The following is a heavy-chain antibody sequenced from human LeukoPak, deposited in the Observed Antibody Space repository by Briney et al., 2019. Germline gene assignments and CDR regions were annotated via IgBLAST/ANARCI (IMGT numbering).Heavy chain of an antibody. CDR3: VRDRGAYRPIDY. D-gene: IGHD1-26*01. Sequence: PGGSLRLSCAASAFSLSAYNMNWVRQAPGKGLEWVSSISYTGTYIYYADSVKGRFTISRDNAQNSLYLQTNSLRAEDTAIYYCVRDRGAYRPIDYWGQGTLVTVSS. CDR1: AFSLSAYN. CDR2: ISYTGTYI. J-gene: IGHJ4*02. V-gene: IGHV3-21*04.